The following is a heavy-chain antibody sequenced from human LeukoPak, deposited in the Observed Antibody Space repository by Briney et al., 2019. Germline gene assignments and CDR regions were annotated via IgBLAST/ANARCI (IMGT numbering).Heavy chain of an antibody. D-gene: IGHD3-10*01. V-gene: IGHV3-30*02. J-gene: IGHJ4*02. CDR3: ARQIDGFGEFDYFDY. CDR1: GFIFSDYG. CDR2: IRYDGSIK. Sequence: PGGSLRLSCAASGFIFSDYGMHWVRQSPGKGLEWVAFIRYDGSIKYYADSVKGRLTISRDNSKNTLYVQMHGLRAEDTAVYYCARQIDGFGEFDYFDYWGQGTLVTVSS.